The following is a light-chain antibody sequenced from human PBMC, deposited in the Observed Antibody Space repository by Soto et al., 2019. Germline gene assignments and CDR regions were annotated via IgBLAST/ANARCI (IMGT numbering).Light chain of an antibody. Sequence: IQLTQSPSSLSASIGDRVTITCRASQGIYNHFAWYQQKPGTAPRLLIYGASTLQTGVPSRFSGSGSGTVFTLTISSLRPEVLALYYCQRVNRTPPIFGQGTKVEI. CDR3: QRVNRTPPI. CDR1: QGIYNH. CDR2: GAS. V-gene: IGKV1-9*01. J-gene: IGKJ2*01.